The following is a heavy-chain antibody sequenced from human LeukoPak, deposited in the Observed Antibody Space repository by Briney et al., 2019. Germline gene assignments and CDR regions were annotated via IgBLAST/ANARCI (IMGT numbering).Heavy chain of an antibody. D-gene: IGHD1-26*01. J-gene: IGHJ6*02. CDR1: GFTFSSYA. V-gene: IGHV3-64*04. CDR2: ISSNGGST. CDR3: AKDHRDSGNYYYYYGLDV. Sequence: GGSLRLSCSASGFTFSSYAMHWVRQAPGKGLEYVSAISSNGGSTYYADSVKGRFTISRDNSKNTLYLQMNSLRAEDTAVYYCAKDHRDSGNYYYYYGLDVWGQGTMVTVSS.